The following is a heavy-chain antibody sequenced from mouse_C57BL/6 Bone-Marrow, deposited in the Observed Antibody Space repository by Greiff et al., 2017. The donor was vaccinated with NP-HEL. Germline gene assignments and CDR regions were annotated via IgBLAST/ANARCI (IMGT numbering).Heavy chain of an antibody. CDR1: GYTFTSYG. V-gene: IGHV1-81*01. J-gene: IGHJ4*01. CDR3: AFYYYGSSPLYAMDY. D-gene: IGHD1-1*01. Sequence: QVQLKESGAELARPGASVKLSCKASGYTFTSYGISWVKQRTGQGLEWIGEIYPRSGNTYYNEKFKGKATLTADKSSSTAYMELRSLTSEDSAVYFCAFYYYGSSPLYAMDYWGQGTSVTVSS. CDR2: IYPRSGNT.